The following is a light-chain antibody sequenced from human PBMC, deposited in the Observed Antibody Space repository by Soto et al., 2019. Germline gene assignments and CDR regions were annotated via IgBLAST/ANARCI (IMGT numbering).Light chain of an antibody. Sequence: QSVLTQPPSVSGAPGQRVTISCTGNSSNIGAGYDVHWYQQLPGTAPKLLIYGNNNRPSRVPDRFSGSKSGTSASLAITGLQAEDEADYYCQSYDSSLSARYVFGTGTQLTVL. CDR3: QSYDSSLSARYV. J-gene: IGLJ1*01. CDR1: SSNIGAGYD. CDR2: GNN. V-gene: IGLV1-40*01.